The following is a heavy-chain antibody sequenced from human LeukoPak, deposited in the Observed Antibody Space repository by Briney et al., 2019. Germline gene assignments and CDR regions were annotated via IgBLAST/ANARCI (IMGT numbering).Heavy chain of an antibody. CDR3: ARVYAVLVVVAAIGY. V-gene: IGHV1-2*02. Sequence: ASVKVSCEASGYTFTGYYMHWVRQAPGQGLEWMGWINPNSGGTNYAQRFQGRVTMTRDTSISTAYMELSRLRSDDTAVYYCARVYAVLVVVAAIGYWGQGTLVTVSS. CDR2: INPNSGGT. J-gene: IGHJ4*02. D-gene: IGHD2-15*01. CDR1: GYTFTGYY.